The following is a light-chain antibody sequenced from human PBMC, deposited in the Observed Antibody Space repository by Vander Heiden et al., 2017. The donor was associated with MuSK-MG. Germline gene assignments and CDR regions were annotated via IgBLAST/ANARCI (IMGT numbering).Light chain of an antibody. CDR3: YCATDNYLGL. V-gene: IGLV3-27*01. CDR1: VLGRKY. CDR2: KDS. J-gene: IGLJ2*01. Sequence: YELIQPSSVSVSTGQTARITCSGDVLGRKYARWFQQKPGQAPRLLIYKDSERPSGIPERFSGSSSGTTITFTISGAQVEDEAEYYCYCATDNYLGLFGGGTKLTVL.